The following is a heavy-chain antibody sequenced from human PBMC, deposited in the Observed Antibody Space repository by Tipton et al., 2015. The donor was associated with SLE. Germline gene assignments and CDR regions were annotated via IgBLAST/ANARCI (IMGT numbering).Heavy chain of an antibody. D-gene: IGHD3-10*01. V-gene: IGHV4-4*07. CDR2: NYTSGST. Sequence: TLSLTCTVSGGSISSYYWSWIRQPAGKGLEWIGRNYTSGSTNYNPSLKSRVTMSVDTSKNQFSLKLSSVTAADTAVYYCARDYYGSGSYLDAFDIWGQGTMVTVSS. CDR3: ARDYYGSGSYLDAFDI. CDR1: GGSISSYY. J-gene: IGHJ3*02.